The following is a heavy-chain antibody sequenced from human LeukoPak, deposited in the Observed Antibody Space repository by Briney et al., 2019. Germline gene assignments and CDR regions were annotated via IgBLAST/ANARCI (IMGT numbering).Heavy chain of an antibody. D-gene: IGHD1-26*01. Sequence: SETLSLTCTVSGGSISSSGYYWGWIRQPPGKGLEWIASIYYSGSTYYNPSLKSRVTISVDTSKNQLSLKLSSLTSADTAVYYCARHEYSGSYYGLSWFDPWGQGTLVTVS. CDR2: IYYSGST. CDR3: ARHEYSGSYYGLSWFDP. CDR1: GGSISSSGYY. V-gene: IGHV4-39*01. J-gene: IGHJ5*02.